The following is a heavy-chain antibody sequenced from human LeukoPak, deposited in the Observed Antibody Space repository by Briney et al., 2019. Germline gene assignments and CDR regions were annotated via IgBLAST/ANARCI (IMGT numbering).Heavy chain of an antibody. CDR2: ISAYNGNT. Sequence: ASVKVSCKASGFTFTSYGFSWVRQAPGQGLEWMGWISAYNGNTNYAQKLQGRVTMNTDTSTSTAYMELRSLISDDTAIYYCARVSSSWYYFDYWGQGTLATVSS. D-gene: IGHD6-13*01. CDR3: ARVSSSWYYFDY. J-gene: IGHJ4*02. CDR1: GFTFTSYG. V-gene: IGHV1-18*01.